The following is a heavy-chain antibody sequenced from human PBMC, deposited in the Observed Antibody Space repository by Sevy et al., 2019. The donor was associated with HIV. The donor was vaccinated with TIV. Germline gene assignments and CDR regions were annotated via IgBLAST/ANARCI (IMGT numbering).Heavy chain of an antibody. D-gene: IGHD5-18*01. J-gene: IGHJ4*02. CDR2: ISSSSRTI. Sequence: GGSLRLSCVVSGLTFSSDSMNWVRQAPGKGLEWLAYISSSSRTIYYAESVEGRLTISRENDKKSVFLQMNNLRDEDSATYFCARDVDTPFVRSFDSWGQGTLVTVSS. V-gene: IGHV3-48*02. CDR1: GLTFSSDS. CDR3: ARDVDTPFVRSFDS.